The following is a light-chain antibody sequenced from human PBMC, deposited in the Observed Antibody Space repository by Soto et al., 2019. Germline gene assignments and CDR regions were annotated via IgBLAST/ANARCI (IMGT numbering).Light chain of an antibody. V-gene: IGKV1-39*01. CDR3: QQSFSTPWT. CDR2: DAS. J-gene: IGKJ1*01. Sequence: DIQMNQSPSSLSASVGDRVTLTCRASQTISNFLNWYQQKKGNAPKLLIYDASNLHSGVPSRFSGSGSGTDFTLTISSLQPEDFATYFCQQSFSTPWTFGQGTKVDIK. CDR1: QTISNF.